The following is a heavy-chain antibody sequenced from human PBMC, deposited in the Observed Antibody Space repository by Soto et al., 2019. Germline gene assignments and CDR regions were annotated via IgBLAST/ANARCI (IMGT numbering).Heavy chain of an antibody. V-gene: IGHV4-34*01. Sequence: QVQLQQWGAGLLKPSETLSLTCAVYGGSFSGYYWSWIRQPPGKGLEWIGEINHSGSTNYNPSLKSRVTISVDTYKNQFSLKLSSVTAADTAVYYCARSGSVVVAAIVRGARRFDPWGQGTLVTVSS. CDR1: GGSFSGYY. CDR3: ARSGSVVVAAIVRGARRFDP. CDR2: INHSGST. D-gene: IGHD2-15*01. J-gene: IGHJ5*02.